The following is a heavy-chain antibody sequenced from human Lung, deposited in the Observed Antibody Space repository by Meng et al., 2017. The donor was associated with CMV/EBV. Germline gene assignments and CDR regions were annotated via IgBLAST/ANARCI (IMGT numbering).Heavy chain of an antibody. CDR3: ARINCTNGVCLKRGGHFDY. Sequence: SXXVSXKASGGTFSSYAISWVRQAPGQGLEWMGGIIPILGIANYAQKFQGRVTITADKSTSTAYMELSSLRSEDTAVYYCARINCTNGVCLKRGGHFDYWXQGTXVTVSS. CDR2: IIPILGIA. D-gene: IGHD2-8*01. J-gene: IGHJ4*02. V-gene: IGHV1-69*10. CDR1: GGTFSSYA.